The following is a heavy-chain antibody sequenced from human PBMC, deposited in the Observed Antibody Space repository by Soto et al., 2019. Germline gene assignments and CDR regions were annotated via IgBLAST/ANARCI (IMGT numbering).Heavy chain of an antibody. CDR2: ISSNGGRI. V-gene: IGHV3-64*04. D-gene: IGHD3-22*01. Sequence: TGGSLRLSCSASGFAFYGFAMHWVRQAPGKGLEYVAAISSNGGRIYYVDSVRGRFTISRDNAKNSLYLQMNSLRAEDTAVYYCARTYYYDSSGYYYNFYWGQGTLVTVSS. J-gene: IGHJ4*02. CDR1: GFAFYGFA. CDR3: ARTYYYDSSGYYYNFY.